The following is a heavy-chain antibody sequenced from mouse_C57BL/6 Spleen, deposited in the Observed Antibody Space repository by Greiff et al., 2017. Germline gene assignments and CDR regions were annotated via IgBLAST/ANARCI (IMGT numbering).Heavy chain of an antibody. Sequence: EVQLVESGEGLVKPGGSLKLSCAASGFTFSSYAMSWVRQTPEKRLEWVAYISSGGDYIYYADTVKGRFTISRDNARNTLYLQMSSLKSEDTAMYYCTRDDGYYDDDAMDYWGQGTSVTVSS. J-gene: IGHJ4*01. CDR1: GFTFSSYA. V-gene: IGHV5-9-1*02. CDR2: ISSGGDYI. D-gene: IGHD2-3*01. CDR3: TRDDGYYDDDAMDY.